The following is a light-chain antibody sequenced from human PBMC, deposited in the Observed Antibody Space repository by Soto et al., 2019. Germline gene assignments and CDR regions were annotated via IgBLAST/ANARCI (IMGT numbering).Light chain of an antibody. CDR3: QQYGSSPWT. CDR2: DVS. J-gene: IGKJ1*01. CDR1: QTFISNS. Sequence: EVVLTQSPGTLSLSRGERATLSCRASQTFISNSLAWYQQKAGQAPRVLIFDVSTRATGIPDRFSGSGSGTDFTLTLSRLEPEDFAVYYCQQYGSSPWTFGQGTKVDI. V-gene: IGKV3-20*01.